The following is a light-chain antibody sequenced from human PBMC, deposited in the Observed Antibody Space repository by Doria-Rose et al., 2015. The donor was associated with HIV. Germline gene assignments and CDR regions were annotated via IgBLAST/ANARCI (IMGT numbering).Light chain of an antibody. CDR1: QSVSSSA. Sequence: TQSPGTLSLSPGERATLSCRASQSVSSSALGWYQQQPGQAARLLIYDVSTRGTGIPDRFSGSGSGTDFTLAISRLEPEDFAVYYCQQYVSSPLTFGGGTKVEIK. J-gene: IGKJ4*01. V-gene: IGKV3-20*01. CDR2: DVS. CDR3: QQYVSSPLT.